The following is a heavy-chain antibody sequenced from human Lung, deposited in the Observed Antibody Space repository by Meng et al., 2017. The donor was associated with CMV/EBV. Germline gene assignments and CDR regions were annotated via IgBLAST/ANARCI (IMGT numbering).Heavy chain of an antibody. CDR2: SGGSGGST. CDR1: RLSFTTKA. D-gene: IGHD2-2*01. CDR3: AKDPIPAALYYFAY. Sequence: GGSLTPXWSPSRLSFTTKAVSWVRQAPGGGLGWVSASGGSGGSTYYADSVTGRFTISRNKSKNALYLQMNSLRAEDTGVYYCAKDPIPAALYYFAYWGQGTXVTGAS. J-gene: IGHJ4*02. V-gene: IGHV3-23*01.